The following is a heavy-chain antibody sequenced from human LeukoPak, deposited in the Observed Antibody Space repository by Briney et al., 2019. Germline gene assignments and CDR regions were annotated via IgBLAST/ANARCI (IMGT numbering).Heavy chain of an antibody. D-gene: IGHD5-18*01. Sequence: GRSLRLSCAASGFTFDDYAMHWVRQAPRKGLEWVSGISWNSGSIGYADSVKGRFTISRDNAKNSLYLQMNSLRAEDTALYYCAKSRGYPYYYYGMDVWGQGTTVTVSS. CDR1: GFTFDDYA. J-gene: IGHJ6*02. CDR2: ISWNSGSI. CDR3: AKSRGYPYYYYGMDV. V-gene: IGHV3-9*01.